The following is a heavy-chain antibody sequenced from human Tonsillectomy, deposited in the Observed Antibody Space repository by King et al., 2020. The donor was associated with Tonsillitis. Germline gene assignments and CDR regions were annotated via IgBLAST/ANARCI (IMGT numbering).Heavy chain of an antibody. Sequence: TLKESGPTLVKPPQTLTLTCTFSGFSLTTTGVGVGWIRQPPGKALEWLALIYWNDDRRYSPSLKSRLTVTKDTSKNQVVLTMTNLDPVDTATYFCARRPSAYLDFDYWGQGTLVTVSS. D-gene: IGHD6-19*01. CDR1: GFSLTTTGVG. V-gene: IGHV2-5*01. J-gene: IGHJ4*02. CDR2: IYWNDDR. CDR3: ARRPSAYLDFDY.